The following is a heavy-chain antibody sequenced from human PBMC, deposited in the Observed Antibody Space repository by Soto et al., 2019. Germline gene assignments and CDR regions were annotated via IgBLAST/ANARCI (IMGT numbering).Heavy chain of an antibody. CDR2: ISAYNGDT. Sequence: QVQLVQSGAEVKKPGASVKVSCKTSGYTFTRYGFSWVRQAPGQGLEWMGWISAYNGDTNFAQKLQGRVAMSTDTSTDTVYMDLRSLRPDDTAVYYCARAGTITSPHAFDIWGQGTLVTVSS. V-gene: IGHV1-18*01. D-gene: IGHD1-1*01. CDR1: GYTFTRYG. CDR3: ARAGTITSPHAFDI. J-gene: IGHJ3*02.